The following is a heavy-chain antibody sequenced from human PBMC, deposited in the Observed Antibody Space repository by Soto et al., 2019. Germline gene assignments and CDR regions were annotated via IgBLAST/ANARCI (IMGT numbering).Heavy chain of an antibody. D-gene: IGHD5-18*01. CDR1: GYTFTSYG. Sequence: GASVKVSCKASGYTFTSYGISWVRQAPGQGLEWMGWISAYNGNTNYAQKLQGRVTMTTDTSTSTAYMELRSLRSDGTAVYYCARDLRRIQLWPAQIPWGQGTLVTVSS. CDR2: ISAYNGNT. V-gene: IGHV1-18*01. J-gene: IGHJ5*02. CDR3: ARDLRRIQLWPAQIP.